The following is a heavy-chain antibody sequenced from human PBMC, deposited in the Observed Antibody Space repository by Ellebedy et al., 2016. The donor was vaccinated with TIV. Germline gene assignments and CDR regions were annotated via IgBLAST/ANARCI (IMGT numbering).Heavy chain of an antibody. Sequence: MPSETLSLTCTVSGGSINSYYWSWIRQPPGKGLEWIGYIYYSGSTNYNPSLKSRATISVDTSKNQFSLKLRSVTAADTAVYYCAREHSGYDPFDSWGQGTLVTVSS. J-gene: IGHJ4*02. CDR2: IYYSGST. V-gene: IGHV4-59*12. CDR3: AREHSGYDPFDS. CDR1: GGSINSYY. D-gene: IGHD5-12*01.